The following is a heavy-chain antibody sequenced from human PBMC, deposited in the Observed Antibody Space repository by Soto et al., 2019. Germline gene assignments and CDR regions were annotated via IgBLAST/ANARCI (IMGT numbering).Heavy chain of an antibody. D-gene: IGHD3-10*01. CDR2: IYWDDDK. CDR1: GFSLSASGVG. V-gene: IGHV2-5*02. Sequence: QITLKESGPTLVKPTQTLTLTCTFSGFSLSASGVGVGWIRQPPGKGLEWLTLIYWDDDKRYSPSLKGNLTITKDTSKSQVVLTMTNMDPVDTATYSCAHNRGCFDYWGQGILVTVSS. CDR3: AHNRGCFDY. J-gene: IGHJ4*02.